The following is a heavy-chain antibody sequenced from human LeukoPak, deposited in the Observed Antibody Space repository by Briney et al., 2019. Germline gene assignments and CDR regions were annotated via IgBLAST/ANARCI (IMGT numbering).Heavy chain of an antibody. V-gene: IGHV4-59*01. Sequence: SETLSLTCTVSGGSISSYYWSWIRQPPGKGLEWIGYIYYSGSTNYNPSLKSRVTISVDTSKNQFSPKLSSVTAADTAVYCCASLGVGYYYYMDVWGKGTTVTVSS. D-gene: IGHD3-3*01. CDR1: GGSISSYY. CDR2: IYYSGST. CDR3: ASLGVGYYYYMDV. J-gene: IGHJ6*03.